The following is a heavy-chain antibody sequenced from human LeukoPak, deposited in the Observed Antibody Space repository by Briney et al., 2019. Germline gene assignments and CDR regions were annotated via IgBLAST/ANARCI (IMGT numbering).Heavy chain of an antibody. CDR2: IWYDGSNK. D-gene: IGHD3-9*01. CDR1: GFTFSSYG. V-gene: IGHV3-33*01. Sequence: GGSLRLSCAASGFTFSSYGMHWVRQAPGKGLEWVAVIWYDGSNKYYADSVRGRFTISRDNSKNTPYLQMNSLRAEDTAVYYCARAPSFDILTHLDYWGQGTLVTVSS. CDR3: ARAPSFDILTHLDY. J-gene: IGHJ4*02.